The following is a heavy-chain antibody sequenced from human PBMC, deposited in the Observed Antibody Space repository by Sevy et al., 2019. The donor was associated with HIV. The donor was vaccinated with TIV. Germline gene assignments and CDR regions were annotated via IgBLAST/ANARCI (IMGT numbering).Heavy chain of an antibody. CDR1: GFTFSSYA. J-gene: IGHJ5*02. D-gene: IGHD3-22*01. V-gene: IGHV3-23*01. Sequence: GGSLRLSCAASGFTFSSYAMSWVRQAPGKGLEWVSAISGSSGSTYYADSVKGRFTISRDNSKNTLYLQRNSLRAEDTAVYYCAKDPGGGMIVVVITWFDPWGQGTLVTVSS. CDR3: AKDPGGGMIVVVITWFDP. CDR2: ISGSSGST.